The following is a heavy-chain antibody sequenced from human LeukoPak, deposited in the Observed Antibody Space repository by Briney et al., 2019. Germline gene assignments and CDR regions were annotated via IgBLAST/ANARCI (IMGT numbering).Heavy chain of an antibody. J-gene: IGHJ4*02. CDR2: INSDGSST. D-gene: IGHD5-24*01. Sequence: GGSLRLSCAASGFTFSTYWMHWVRQAPGKGLVWVSHINSDGSSTSYADSVKGRFTISRDNAKNTLYLQMNSLRAEDTAVYYCASVYRDGSNSGHYWGQGTLVTVSS. V-gene: IGHV3-74*01. CDR3: ASVYRDGSNSGHY. CDR1: GFTFSTYW.